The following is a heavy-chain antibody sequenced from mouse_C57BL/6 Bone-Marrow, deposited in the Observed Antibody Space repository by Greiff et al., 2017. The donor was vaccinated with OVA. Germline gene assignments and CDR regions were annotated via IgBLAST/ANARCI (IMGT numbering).Heavy chain of an antibody. CDR2: ITHSGET. V-gene: IGHV12-3*01. J-gene: IGHJ3*01. CDR1: GFPITSGYY. CDR3: AGVPYYGIYECAY. D-gene: IGHD2-10*01. Sequence: VKLVESGPGLVKPSQSLFLTCSITGFPITSGYYWIWIRQSPGKPLEWMGYITHSGETFYNPSLQSPISITRETSKNQFFLQLNSVTTEDTAMYYCAGVPYYGIYECAYWGQGTLVTVS.